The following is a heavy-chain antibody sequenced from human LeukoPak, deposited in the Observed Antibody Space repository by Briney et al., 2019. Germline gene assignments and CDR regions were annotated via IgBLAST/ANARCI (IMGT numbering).Heavy chain of an antibody. D-gene: IGHD3-3*01. Sequence: SETLSLTCAVYGGSFSGYYWSWIRQPPGKGLEWIGEINHSGSTNYNPSLKSRVTISVDTSKNQFSLKLSSVTAADTAVYYCARGLRITIFGVVIIPRGGGFDYWGQGTLVTVSS. CDR3: ARGLRITIFGVVIIPRGGGFDY. CDR1: GGSFSGYY. J-gene: IGHJ4*02. CDR2: INHSGST. V-gene: IGHV4-34*01.